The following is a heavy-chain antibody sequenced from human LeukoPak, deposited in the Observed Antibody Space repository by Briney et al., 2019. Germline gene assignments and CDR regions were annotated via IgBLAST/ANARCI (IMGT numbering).Heavy chain of an antibody. V-gene: IGHV3-21*01. CDR1: GFTFSSYG. D-gene: IGHD3-9*01. CDR3: AKQYDILTGYYNRALDY. CDR2: ISTSSSYI. J-gene: IGHJ4*02. Sequence: GGSLRLSCAASGFTFSSYGMRWVRQAPGRGLEWVSSISTSSSYIYYADSVKGRFTISRDNAKNSLYLQMNSLRAEDTAVYYCAKQYDILTGYYNRALDYWGQGTLVTVSS.